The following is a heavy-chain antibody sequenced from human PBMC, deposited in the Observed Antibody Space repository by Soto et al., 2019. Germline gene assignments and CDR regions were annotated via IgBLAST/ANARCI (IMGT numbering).Heavy chain of an antibody. Sequence: QVQLVQSGAEVKKPGASVKVSCKASGYTFTSYGISWVRQAPGQGLEWMGWISAYNGNTNYAQKLQGRVTMTTDTSTSTAYMELRSLRSDDTAVYFCARGYCSGGSCYSGAFDYWGQGTLVTVSS. CDR1: GYTFTSYG. J-gene: IGHJ4*02. V-gene: IGHV1-18*01. CDR3: ARGYCSGGSCYSGAFDY. CDR2: ISAYNGNT. D-gene: IGHD2-15*01.